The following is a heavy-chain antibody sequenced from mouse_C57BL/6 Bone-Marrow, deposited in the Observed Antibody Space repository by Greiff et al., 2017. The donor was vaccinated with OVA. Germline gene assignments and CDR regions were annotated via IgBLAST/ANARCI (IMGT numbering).Heavy chain of an antibody. CDR1: GYAFSSSW. CDR3: ASLYGSSFYFDY. Sequence: VQVVESGPELVKPGASVKISCKASGYAFSSSWMNWVKQRPGKGLEWIGRIYPGDGDTNYNGKFKGKATLTADKSSSTAYMQLSSLTSEDSAVYFCASLYGSSFYFDYWGQGTTLTVSS. CDR2: IYPGDGDT. V-gene: IGHV1-82*01. J-gene: IGHJ2*01. D-gene: IGHD1-1*01.